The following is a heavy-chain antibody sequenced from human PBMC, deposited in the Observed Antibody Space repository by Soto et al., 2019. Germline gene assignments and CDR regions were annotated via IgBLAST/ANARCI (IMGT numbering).Heavy chain of an antibody. CDR2: NSAYNGNT. Sequence: QVQLVQSGAEVKKPGASVKVSCKASGYTFTSYGISWVRQAPGQVLERMGWNSAYNGNTKYAQKLLGRVTMTTDKSTSPAYMELRGLRSDDTAVYYCARERVGGGVSLDYWGQGTLVTVSS. CDR3: ARERVGGGVSLDY. CDR1: GYTFTSYG. V-gene: IGHV1-18*01. J-gene: IGHJ4*02. D-gene: IGHD2-21*01.